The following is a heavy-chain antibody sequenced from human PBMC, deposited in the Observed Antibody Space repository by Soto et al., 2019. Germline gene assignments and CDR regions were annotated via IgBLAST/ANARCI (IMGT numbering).Heavy chain of an antibody. CDR2: IYYSGST. Sequence: SETLSLTCTVSGGSISSGGYYWSWIRQHPGKGLEWIGYIYYSGSTYYNPSLKSRVTISIDTSKNQFSLKLSSVTAADTAVYYCASSLDDSSGYERYWGQGTLVTVSS. J-gene: IGHJ4*02. CDR3: ASSLDDSSGYERY. CDR1: GGSISSGGYY. D-gene: IGHD3-22*01. V-gene: IGHV4-31*03.